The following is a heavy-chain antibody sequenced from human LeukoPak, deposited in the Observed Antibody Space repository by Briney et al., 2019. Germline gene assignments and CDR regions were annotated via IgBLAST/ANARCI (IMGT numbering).Heavy chain of an antibody. CDR1: GGTFTSYA. D-gene: IGHD4-23*01. CDR2: IIPIFGTA. Sequence: SVKVSCKASGGTFTSYAISWVRQAPGQGLEWMGRIIPIFGTANYAQKFQGRVTITTDESTSTAYMELSSLRSEDTAVYYCARGGGNSRLGGYYYYYMDVWGKGTTVTVSS. V-gene: IGHV1-69*05. CDR3: ARGGGNSRLGGYYYYYMDV. J-gene: IGHJ6*03.